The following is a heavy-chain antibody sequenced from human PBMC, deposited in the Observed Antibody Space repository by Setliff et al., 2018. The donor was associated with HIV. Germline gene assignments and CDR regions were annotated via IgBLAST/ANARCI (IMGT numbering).Heavy chain of an antibody. J-gene: IGHJ4*02. V-gene: IGHV4-4*08. CDR1: GGSISSYY. CDR2: IYIGST. CDR3: ARTYSSGWYSSHLWVDY. Sequence: SETLSLTCTVSGGSISSYYWSWIRQPPGKGLEWIGHIYIGSTNYNPSLKSRVTISADTSKNQFSLKLSSVTAADTAVYYCARTYSSGWYSSHLWVDYWGQGTLGTVSS. D-gene: IGHD6-13*01.